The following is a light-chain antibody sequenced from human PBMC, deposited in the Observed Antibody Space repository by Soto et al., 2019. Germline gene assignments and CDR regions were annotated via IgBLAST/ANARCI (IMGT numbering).Light chain of an antibody. CDR3: SSYAGSSSVV. V-gene: IGLV2-14*03. CDR2: DVS. CDR1: SSDIGGYEY. Sequence: QSALTQPASVSASPGQSIIISCTGTSSDIGGYEYVSWYQHPPGKAPKLIICDVSDRPSGVSHRFSASKSGNTASLTISGLQPEDEADYYCSSYAGSSSVVFGGGTKVTVL. J-gene: IGLJ2*01.